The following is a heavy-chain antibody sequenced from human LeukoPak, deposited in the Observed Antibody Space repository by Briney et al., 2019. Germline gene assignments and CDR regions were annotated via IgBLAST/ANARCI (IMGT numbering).Heavy chain of an antibody. V-gene: IGHV1-18*01. Sequence: ASVKVSCKASGYTFTSYGFSWVRQAPGQGLEWVGRISAYNGNTNYAQKLQGRVTMTTDTSTSTAYMELRSLRSDDTAVYYCARVSFSGWYGDYWGQGTLVTVSS. CDR3: ARVSFSGWYGDY. CDR2: ISAYNGNT. D-gene: IGHD6-19*01. J-gene: IGHJ4*02. CDR1: GYTFTSYG.